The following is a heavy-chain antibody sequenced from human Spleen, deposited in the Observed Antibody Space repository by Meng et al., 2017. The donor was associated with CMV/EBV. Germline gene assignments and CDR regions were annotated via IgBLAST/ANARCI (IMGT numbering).Heavy chain of an antibody. J-gene: IGHJ4*02. CDR3: AKDGPAIRFDF. D-gene: IGHD2-2*02. V-gene: IGHV1-2*02. Sequence: CKGSGLTFTTYHMRWVRQSPGQGLGGGGWCNPIGGGTYCAQKFQGRVALTRDTSLSTAYMELTSLRSDDTAVYYCAKDGPAIRFDFWGQGTLVTVSS. CDR2: CNPIGGGT. CDR1: GLTFTTYH.